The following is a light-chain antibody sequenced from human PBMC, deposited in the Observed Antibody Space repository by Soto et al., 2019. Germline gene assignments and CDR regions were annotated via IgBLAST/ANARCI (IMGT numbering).Light chain of an antibody. CDR1: QSVSSY. Sequence: EIVLTQSPATLSLSPCDRATLSCRTSQSVSSYLAWYQQKPGQAPRLLIYGASTRATGIPARFSGSGSGTEFTLTISSLQSEDFAVYYCQQYNNWPSWTFGQGTKVDIK. CDR3: QQYNNWPSWT. J-gene: IGKJ1*01. CDR2: GAS. V-gene: IGKV3-15*01.